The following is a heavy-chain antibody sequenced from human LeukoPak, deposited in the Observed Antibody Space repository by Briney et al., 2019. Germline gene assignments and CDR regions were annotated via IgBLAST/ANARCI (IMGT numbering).Heavy chain of an antibody. V-gene: IGHV1-8*03. J-gene: IGHJ4*02. CDR3: ARGRSTGYTYYFEY. CDR1: GYTFTSYD. D-gene: IGHD5-24*01. CDR2: MNPNSGST. Sequence: ASVKVSCKASGYTFTSYDINWVRQATGQGLEWMGWMNPNSGSTGYAQKFQGRVTITRNTSISTAYMELSGLRSEDTAVYYCARGRSTGYTYYFEYWGQGTLVTVSS.